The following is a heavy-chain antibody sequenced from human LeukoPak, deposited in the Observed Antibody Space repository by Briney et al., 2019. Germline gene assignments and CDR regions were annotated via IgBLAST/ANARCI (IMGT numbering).Heavy chain of an antibody. J-gene: IGHJ3*01. Sequence: GGSLRLSCAASGFTFRSYWMSWVRQAPGKGLEWVANTKQDGSEKYYVDSVKGRFTISRGNARNSLYLQMNSLRVEDTAVYYCARGAYYYNSGDAFDVWGQGTMVTVSS. D-gene: IGHD3-10*01. V-gene: IGHV3-7*01. CDR3: ARGAYYYNSGDAFDV. CDR1: GFTFRSYW. CDR2: TKQDGSEK.